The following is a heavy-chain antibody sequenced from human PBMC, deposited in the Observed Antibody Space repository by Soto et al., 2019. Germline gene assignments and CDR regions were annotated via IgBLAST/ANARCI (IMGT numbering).Heavy chain of an antibody. Sequence: EVQLLESGGGLVQPGGSLRLSCAASGFTFSAYAMTWVRQAPGKGLEWVSAIGGSGGNRYYAASVKGRFTISRDNSKDTVDLQMNRLRVEDTAVYYCARVASDYINSVDHWGQGILVTVSS. V-gene: IGHV3-23*01. CDR1: GFTFSAYA. J-gene: IGHJ4*02. D-gene: IGHD4-4*01. CDR2: IGGSGGNR. CDR3: ARVASDYINSVDH.